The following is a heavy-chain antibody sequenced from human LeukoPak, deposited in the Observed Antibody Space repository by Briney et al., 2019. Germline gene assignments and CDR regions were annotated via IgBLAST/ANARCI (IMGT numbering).Heavy chain of an antibody. D-gene: IGHD1-26*01. CDR2: MNPNSGNT. J-gene: IGHJ1*01. Sequence: ASVKVSCKASGYTFTSYDINWVRQATGQGLEWMGWMNPNSGNTGYAQKFQGRVTMTRDTSISTAYMELSRLRSDDTAVYYCVRGYSGSLGEYFQHWGQGTLVTVSS. V-gene: IGHV1-8*01. CDR3: VRGYSGSLGEYFQH. CDR1: GYTFTSYD.